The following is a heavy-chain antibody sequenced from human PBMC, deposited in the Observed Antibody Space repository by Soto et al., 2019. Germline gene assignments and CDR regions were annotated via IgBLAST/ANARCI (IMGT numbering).Heavy chain of an antibody. J-gene: IGHJ4*02. CDR2: LSGGGSNT. V-gene: IGHV3-23*01. CDR1: GFSFSTYS. CDR3: ARWDGYGDV. D-gene: IGHD4-17*01. Sequence: EVQLLESGGGLVQPGGSLRLSCAASGFSFSTYSMAWVRQTPGKGLAWVSGLSGGGSNTFYADSVQGRFTISVDNSKNTVYLQMNSLRVEDTGVYYCARWDGYGDVWCQGTLVTGSS.